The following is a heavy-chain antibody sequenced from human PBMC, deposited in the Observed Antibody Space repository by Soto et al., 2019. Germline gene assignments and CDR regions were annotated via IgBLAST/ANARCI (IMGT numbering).Heavy chain of an antibody. J-gene: IGHJ5*02. CDR1: GYSFSTYD. V-gene: IGHV1-8*02. D-gene: IGHD1-20*01. CDR3: ARVPTIRITGTTTNWFDP. CDR2: MNPSAGTT. Sequence: QVHLVQSGAEVKKPGASVKVSCKASGYSFSTYDINWVRQAPGQGLEWMGWMNPSAGTTGSAQKFQGRVTMTWDTSMSTAYMERSSLTSEDTAVYYCARVPTIRITGTTTNWFDPWGQGTRVTVSS.